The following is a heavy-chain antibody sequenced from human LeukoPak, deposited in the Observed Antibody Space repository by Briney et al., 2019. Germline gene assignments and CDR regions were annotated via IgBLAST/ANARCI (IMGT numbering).Heavy chain of an antibody. J-gene: IGHJ4*02. CDR3: AKVAKYYYGSETYYFFEH. V-gene: IGHV3-7*01. Sequence: PGGSLRLSCVASGFTFSSRDWMTWVRQAPGKGLEWVANIKQDGSEKNYVDSVKGRFTISRDNAKNSVDPQMNSLRVEDTAVYYCAKVAKYYYGSETYYFFEHWGQGTPVTASS. CDR2: IKQDGSEK. CDR1: GFTFSSRDW. D-gene: IGHD3-10*01.